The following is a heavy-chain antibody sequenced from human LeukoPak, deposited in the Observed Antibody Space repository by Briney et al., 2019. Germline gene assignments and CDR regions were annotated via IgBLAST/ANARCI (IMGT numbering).Heavy chain of an antibody. CDR1: GGSISSSSYY. D-gene: IGHD3-10*01. Sequence: TSETLSLTCTVSGGSISSSSYYWGWLRQPPGKGLEWIGSIYYSGSTYYNPSLKSRVTISVDTSKNQFSLKLSSVTAADTAVYYCARVRAVRGVIITPSYYMDVWGKGTTVTVSS. CDR2: IYYSGST. V-gene: IGHV4-39*07. CDR3: ARVRAVRGVIITPSYYMDV. J-gene: IGHJ6*03.